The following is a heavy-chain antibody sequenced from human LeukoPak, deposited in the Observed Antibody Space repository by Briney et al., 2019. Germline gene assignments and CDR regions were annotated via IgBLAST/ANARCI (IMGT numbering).Heavy chain of an antibody. V-gene: IGHV3-23*01. D-gene: IGHD3-10*01. CDR1: GFTFSSYA. CDR2: ISGSGGST. Sequence: GGSLRLSCAAPGFTFSSYAMSWVRQAPGKGLEWVSAISGSGGSTYYADSVKGRFTISRDNSKNTLYLQMNSLRAEDTAVYYCAKDEAGYYGSGTFDYWGQGTLVTVSS. CDR3: AKDEAGYYGSGTFDY. J-gene: IGHJ4*02.